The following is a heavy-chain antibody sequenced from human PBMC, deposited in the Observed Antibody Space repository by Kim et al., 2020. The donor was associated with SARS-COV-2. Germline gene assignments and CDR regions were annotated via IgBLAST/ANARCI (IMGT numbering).Heavy chain of an antibody. CDR2: ISAYNGNT. Sequence: ASVKVSCKASGYTFTSYGISWVRQAPGQGLEWMGWISAYNGNTNYAQKLQGRVTMTTDTSTSTAYMELRSLRSDDTAVYYCARTPRGGIIVATIVDYWGQGTLVTVSS. CDR1: GYTFTSYG. V-gene: IGHV1-18*01. D-gene: IGHD5-12*01. CDR3: ARTPRGGIIVATIVDY. J-gene: IGHJ4*02.